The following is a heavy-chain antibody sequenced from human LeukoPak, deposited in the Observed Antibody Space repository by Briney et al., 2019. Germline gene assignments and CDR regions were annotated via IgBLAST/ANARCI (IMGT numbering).Heavy chain of an antibody. CDR1: GYKFSTYW. J-gene: IGHJ3*01. CDR3: ARPNITSYYDSSGYDAFDV. CDR2: IEPNESVT. V-gene: IGHV5-51*01. D-gene: IGHD3-22*01. Sequence: GESLKISCKGSGYKFSTYWVAWVRQMPGKGLEWMGIIEPNESVTRYSPSFQGQVTISADKSINTPYLQWSSLKASDTAMYFCARPNITSYYDSSGYDAFDVWGQGTLVAVSS.